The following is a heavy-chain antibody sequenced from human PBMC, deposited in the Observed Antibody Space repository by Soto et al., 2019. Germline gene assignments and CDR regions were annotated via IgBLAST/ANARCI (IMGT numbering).Heavy chain of an antibody. CDR1: GGSISSYY. CDR3: ARVLLNDFRSGSFGYYYYGMDV. V-gene: IGHV4-59*01. D-gene: IGHD3-3*01. CDR2: IYYSGST. Sequence: SETLSLTCTVSGGSISSYYWSWIRQPPGKGLEWIGYIYYSGSTNYNPSLKSRVTISVDTSKNQFSLKLSSVTAADTAVSYCARVLLNDFRSGSFGYYYYGMDVWGQGTTVTVSS. J-gene: IGHJ6*02.